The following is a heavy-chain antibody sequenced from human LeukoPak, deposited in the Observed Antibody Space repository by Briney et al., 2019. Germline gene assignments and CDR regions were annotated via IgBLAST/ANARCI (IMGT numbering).Heavy chain of an antibody. D-gene: IGHD1-20*01. Sequence: GGSLRLSCAASGFTFSSYAMHWVRQAPGKGLEWVAVISYDGSNKYYADSVKGRFTISRDNSKNTLYLQMNSLRAEDTAVYYCARARSYNWNDFYAFDIWGQGTTVTVSS. CDR3: ARARSYNWNDFYAFDI. V-gene: IGHV3-30-3*01. CDR2: ISYDGSNK. CDR1: GFTFSSYA. J-gene: IGHJ3*02.